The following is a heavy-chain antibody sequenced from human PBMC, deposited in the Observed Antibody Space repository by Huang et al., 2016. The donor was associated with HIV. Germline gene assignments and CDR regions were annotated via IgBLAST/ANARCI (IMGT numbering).Heavy chain of an antibody. CDR1: GFTFTNAW. CDR2: IKSKLDGGTA. CDR3: ATDTAGTNDAFNI. D-gene: IGHD4-17*01. V-gene: IGHV3-15*01. J-gene: IGHJ3*02. Sequence: EVQLVESGGGLVKAGGSLRLSCAGSGFTFTNAWMSWVRQAQGKGLGWVGRIKSKLDGGTADYAALVRGRFITSRDDSKHTVHLQMNSLKSEDTGTYYCATDTAGTNDAFNIWGQGTKVTVSS.